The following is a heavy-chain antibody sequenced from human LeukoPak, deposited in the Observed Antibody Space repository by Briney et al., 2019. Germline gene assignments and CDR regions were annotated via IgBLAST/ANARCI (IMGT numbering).Heavy chain of an antibody. V-gene: IGHV4-34*01. Sequence: SETLSLTFAVYGGSFSGYYWSWIRQPPGKGLEWIGEINHSGSTNYNPSLKSRVTISVDTSKNQFSLKLSSVTAADTAVYYCARGSNSQGTLPDYWGQGTLVTVSS. D-gene: IGHD1-7*01. J-gene: IGHJ4*02. CDR3: ARGSNSQGTLPDY. CDR1: GGSFSGYY. CDR2: INHSGST.